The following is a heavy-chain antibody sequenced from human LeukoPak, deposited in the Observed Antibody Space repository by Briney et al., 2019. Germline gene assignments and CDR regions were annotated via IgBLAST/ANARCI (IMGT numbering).Heavy chain of an antibody. J-gene: IGHJ4*02. V-gene: IGHV3-11*01. Sequence: GGSLRLSCAASGFTFSDYYMSWIRQAPGKGLKWVSYISGSGSTIYYADSVKGRFTISRDNAKNSLYLQMNSLRAEDTAVYYCARSSSWFPSYFAYWGQGTLVTVSS. CDR3: ARSSSWFPSYFAY. D-gene: IGHD6-13*01. CDR1: GFTFSDYY. CDR2: ISGSGSTI.